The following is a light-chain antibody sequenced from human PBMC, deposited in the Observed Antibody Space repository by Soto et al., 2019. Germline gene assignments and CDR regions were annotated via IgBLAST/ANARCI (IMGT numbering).Light chain of an antibody. J-gene: IGKJ4*01. CDR2: GAS. CDR3: QQYGSAPI. Sequence: ESALTQSPGTLSLSPGERATLSCRASQSVSSYYLAWYQQKPGQAPRLLIYGASSRATGIPDRFSGSGSGTDFTLTINRLEPEDFAVYYCQQYGSAPIFGGGTKVEIK. CDR1: QSVSSYY. V-gene: IGKV3-20*01.